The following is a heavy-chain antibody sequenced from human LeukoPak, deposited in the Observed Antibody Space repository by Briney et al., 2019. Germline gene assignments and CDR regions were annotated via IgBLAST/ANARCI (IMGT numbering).Heavy chain of an antibody. V-gene: IGHV4-59*01. Sequence: SETLSLTCTVSGGSISSYYWSWIRQPPGKGLEWIGYIYYSGSTNYNPSLKSRVTISVDTSKNQFSLKLSSVTAADTAVYYCARVMGGKFLEWPALDYWGQGTLVTVSS. J-gene: IGHJ4*02. D-gene: IGHD3-3*01. CDR2: IYYSGST. CDR3: ARVMGGKFLEWPALDY. CDR1: GGSISSYY.